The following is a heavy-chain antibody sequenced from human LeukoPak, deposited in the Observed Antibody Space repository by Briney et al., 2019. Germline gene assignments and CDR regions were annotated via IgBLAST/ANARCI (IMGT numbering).Heavy chain of an antibody. V-gene: IGHV3-7*04. Sequence: GGSLRLSCTASAITFSNSWMSWVRQAPGKGLEWVANIKEDGSETNYVDSVKGRFTISRDNAKNSLFLQMDSLRGDDTAIYYCARHLAGDSLYRHFDYWGQGTLVTVSS. CDR2: IKEDGSET. CDR1: AITFSNSW. D-gene: IGHD5/OR15-5a*01. CDR3: ARHLAGDSLYRHFDY. J-gene: IGHJ4*02.